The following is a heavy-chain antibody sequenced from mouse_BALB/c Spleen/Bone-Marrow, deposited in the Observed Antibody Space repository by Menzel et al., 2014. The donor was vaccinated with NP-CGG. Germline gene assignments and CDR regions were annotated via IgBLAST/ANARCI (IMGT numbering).Heavy chain of an antibody. CDR2: IYPGISDT. D-gene: IGHD1-1*02. V-gene: IGHV1-5*01. Sequence: PGQGLEWIGAIYPGISDTSYNQKFKGKAKLTAVTSTSTAYMELSSLTNEDSAVYYCTRSGNAMDYWGQGTSVTVSS. J-gene: IGHJ4*01. CDR3: TRSGNAMDY.